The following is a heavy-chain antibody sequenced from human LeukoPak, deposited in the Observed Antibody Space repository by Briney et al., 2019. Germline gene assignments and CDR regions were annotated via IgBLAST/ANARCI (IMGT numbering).Heavy chain of an antibody. D-gene: IGHD6-19*01. J-gene: IGHJ4*02. CDR2: ISGSGAGT. CDR3: AESGSGWYQFDY. Sequence: GGSLRLSCAASGFTFSSYVMNWVRQAPGKGLEWVSAISGSGAGTNYADSVKGRFTISRDNSKNTLYLQMNSLRAEDTAVYYCAESGSGWYQFDYWGQGTLVTVSS. V-gene: IGHV3-23*01. CDR1: GFTFSSYV.